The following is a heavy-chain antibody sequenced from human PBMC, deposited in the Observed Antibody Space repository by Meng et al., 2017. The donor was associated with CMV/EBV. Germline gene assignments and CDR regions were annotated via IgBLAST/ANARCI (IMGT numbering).Heavy chain of an antibody. CDR2: INSDGSST. Sequence: GESLKISCAASGFTFSSYWMHWVRQAPGKGLVWVSRINSDGSSTSCADSVKGRFTISRDNAKNTLYLRMNSLRAEDTAVYYCARGRLGGSFDYWGQGTLVTVSS. D-gene: IGHD1-26*01. V-gene: IGHV3-74*01. CDR3: ARGRLGGSFDY. J-gene: IGHJ4*02. CDR1: GFTFSSYW.